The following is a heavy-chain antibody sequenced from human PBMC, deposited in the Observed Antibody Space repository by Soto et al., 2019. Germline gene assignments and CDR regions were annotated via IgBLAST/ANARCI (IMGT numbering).Heavy chain of an antibody. D-gene: IGHD3-3*01. CDR2: ISSSSSYI. CDR3: ARGAVYDFWSGYYHGMDV. J-gene: IGHJ6*02. CDR1: GFTFSSYS. V-gene: IGHV3-21*01. Sequence: GGSLRLSCAASGFTFSSYSMNWVRQAPGKGLEWVSSISSSSSYIYYADSVKGRFTISRDNAKNSLYLQMNSLRAEDTAVYYCARGAVYDFWSGYYHGMDVWGQGTTVTVSS.